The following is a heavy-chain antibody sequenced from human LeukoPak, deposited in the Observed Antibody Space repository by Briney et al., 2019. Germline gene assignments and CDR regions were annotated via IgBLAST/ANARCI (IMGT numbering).Heavy chain of an antibody. Sequence: GGSLRLSCEASGFTFSSYSMNWVRQAPGKGLEWVSYISSSSSTIYYADSVKGRFTISRDNAKNSLYLQMNSLRDEDTAVYYCARGGGYCSSTSCPGNWFDPWGQGTLVTVSS. J-gene: IGHJ5*02. D-gene: IGHD2-2*01. CDR2: ISSSSSTI. CDR3: ARGGGYCSSTSCPGNWFDP. V-gene: IGHV3-48*02. CDR1: GFTFSSYS.